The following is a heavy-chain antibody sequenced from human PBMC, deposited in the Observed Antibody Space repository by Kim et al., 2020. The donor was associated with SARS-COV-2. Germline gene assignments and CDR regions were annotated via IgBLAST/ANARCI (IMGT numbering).Heavy chain of an antibody. CDR3: ARGHRAADSTGISAFDI. D-gene: IGHD6-13*01. J-gene: IGHJ3*02. V-gene: IGHV3-53*01. Sequence: VKGRFTISRDNSKNTLYLQMNSLRAEDTAVYYCARGHRAADSTGISAFDIWGQGTMVTVSS.